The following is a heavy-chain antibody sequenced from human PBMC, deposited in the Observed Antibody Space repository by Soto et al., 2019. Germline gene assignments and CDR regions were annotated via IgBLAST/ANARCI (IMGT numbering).Heavy chain of an antibody. CDR2: IYYTGTS. J-gene: IGHJ4*02. CDR3: TRHAIGVVVPAAIRN. CDR1: GGSISSSSYY. Sequence: QVQLQESGPGLVKPSETLSLTCAVSGGSISSSSYYWDWIRQPPGQGLEWIGTIYYTGTSNYNPSLKSRVTISVDTSKNQFSLNLSSVTAADTAVYYCTRHAIGVVVPAAIRNWGQGSLVTVSS. D-gene: IGHD2-15*01. V-gene: IGHV4-39*01.